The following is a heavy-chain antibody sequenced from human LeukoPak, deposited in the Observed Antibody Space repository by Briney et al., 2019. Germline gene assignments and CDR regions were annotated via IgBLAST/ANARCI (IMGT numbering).Heavy chain of an antibody. CDR1: GFTFSSCA. V-gene: IGHV3-30*04. J-gene: IGHJ4*02. D-gene: IGHD4-17*01. CDR3: ASYRDPYGDYEDY. Sequence: PGGSLRLSCSASGFTFSSCAMHWVRQAPGKGLEWVAVISYDGSNKYYADSVKGRFTISRDNSKNTLYLQMDSLRAEDTAVYYCASYRDPYGDYEDYWGQGTLVTVSS. CDR2: ISYDGSNK.